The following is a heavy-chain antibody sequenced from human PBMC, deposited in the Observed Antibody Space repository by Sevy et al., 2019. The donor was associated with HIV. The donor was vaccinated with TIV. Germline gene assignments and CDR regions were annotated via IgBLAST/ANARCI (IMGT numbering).Heavy chain of an antibody. V-gene: IGHV4-59*08. Sequence: SETLSLTCTVSGGSINSDHWNWIRQPPGKGLEWIGYVYYTGGTNYNPSLKNRVTISVDRTKNQFSLKLTSVTAADMAVYYCARRNDFAIWGQGTMVTVSS. CDR2: VYYTGGT. CDR3: ARRNDFAI. J-gene: IGHJ3*02. CDR1: GGSINSDH.